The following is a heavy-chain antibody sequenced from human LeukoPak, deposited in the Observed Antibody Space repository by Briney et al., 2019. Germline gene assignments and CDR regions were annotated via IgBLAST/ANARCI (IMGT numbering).Heavy chain of an antibody. CDR3: ARDFGPANWYFDL. CDR2: IYHSGST. CDR1: GYSISSGYY. Sequence: PSETLSLTCTVSGYSISSGYYWGWIRQPPGKWLEWIESIYHSGSTYYNPSLKSRVTISVDTSKNQFSLKLSSVTAADTAVYYCARDFGPANWYFDLWGRGTLVTVSS. D-gene: IGHD3-10*01. V-gene: IGHV4-38-2*02. J-gene: IGHJ2*01.